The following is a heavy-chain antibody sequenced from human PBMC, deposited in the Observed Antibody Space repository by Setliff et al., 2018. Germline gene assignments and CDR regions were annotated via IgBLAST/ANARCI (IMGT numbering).Heavy chain of an antibody. J-gene: IGHJ4*02. CDR2: ISPYSGET. V-gene: IGHV1-18*01. CDR3: TRSRAPRVVLAADFDF. D-gene: IGHD3-16*01. CDR1: GYMFTTYG. Sequence: ASVKVSCKTSGYMFTTYGISWVRQDPGQGLGWMGWISPYSGETNYAQKFQDRLSVTADTSSKTTYMELRSLTSDDTAVYFCTRSRAPRVVLAADFDFWGQGTLVTVSS.